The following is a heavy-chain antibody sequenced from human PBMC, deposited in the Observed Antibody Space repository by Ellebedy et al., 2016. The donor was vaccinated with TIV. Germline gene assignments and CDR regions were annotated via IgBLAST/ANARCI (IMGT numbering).Heavy chain of an antibody. CDR1: GFIFSSYA. D-gene: IGHD6-19*01. Sequence: GESLKISCATSGFIFSSYAMSWVRQAPGKGLEWVAHISGSGDRTFYADSVKGRFTISRDNSKITLYLQMGRGGGGGAGVDYCVQGGWLDFWGQGTLVTVSS. CDR3: VQGGWLDF. J-gene: IGHJ4*02. V-gene: IGHV3-23*01. CDR2: ISGSGDRT.